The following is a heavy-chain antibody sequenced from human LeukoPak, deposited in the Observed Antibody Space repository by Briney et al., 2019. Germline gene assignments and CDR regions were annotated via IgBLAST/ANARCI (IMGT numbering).Heavy chain of an antibody. CDR3: AKDTYYYDSSGYHRLVYFDY. V-gene: IGHV3-23*01. CDR1: GFTFSSYA. CDR2: ISGSGGST. J-gene: IGHJ4*02. Sequence: GGSLRLSCAASGFTFSSYAMSWVRQDPGKGLEWVSAISGSGGSTYYADSVKGRFTISRDNSKNTLYLQMNSLRAEDTAVYYCAKDTYYYDSSGYHRLVYFDYWGQGTLVTVSS. D-gene: IGHD3-22*01.